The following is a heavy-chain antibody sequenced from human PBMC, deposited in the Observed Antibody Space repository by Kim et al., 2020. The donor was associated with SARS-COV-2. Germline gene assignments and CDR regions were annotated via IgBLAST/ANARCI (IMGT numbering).Heavy chain of an antibody. V-gene: IGHV4-39*01. D-gene: IGHD2-2*01. CDR3: ARGDCSSTSCYVFSYYYYGMDV. J-gene: IGHJ6*02. CDR1: GGSISSSTYY. CDR2: IYYSGST. Sequence: SETLSLTCTVSGGSISSSTYYWGWIRQPPGKGLEWIGSIYYSGSTYYNPSLKSRVTISVDTSKNQFSLNLNSVTAAYTAVYYCARGDCSSTSCYVFSYYYYGMDVWGQGTTVTVSS.